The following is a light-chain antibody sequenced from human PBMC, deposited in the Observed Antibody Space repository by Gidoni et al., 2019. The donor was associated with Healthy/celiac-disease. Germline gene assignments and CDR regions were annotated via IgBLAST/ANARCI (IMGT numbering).Light chain of an antibody. V-gene: IGKV3-15*01. CDR1: QSVSSN. Sequence: EIVLTQSPATLSVSPGARATLSCRASQSVSSNLAWYQQKPGQAPRLLIYGASTSATGIPARFSGSGSGTEFTLTISSLQSEDFAVYYCQQYNNWPPWTFGQXTKVEIK. J-gene: IGKJ1*01. CDR3: QQYNNWPPWT. CDR2: GAS.